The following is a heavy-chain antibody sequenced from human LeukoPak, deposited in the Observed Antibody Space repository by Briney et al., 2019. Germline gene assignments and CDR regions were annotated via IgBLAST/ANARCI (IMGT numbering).Heavy chain of an antibody. CDR3: ARDLVAVADTYYYYYMDV. CDR2: ISSSSYI. V-gene: IGHV3-21*01. J-gene: IGHJ6*03. D-gene: IGHD6-19*01. CDR1: GFTFSSYS. Sequence: PGGSLRLSCAASGFTFSSYSMNWVRQAPGKGLGWVSSISSSSYIYYADSVKGRFTISRDNAKNSLYLQMNSLRAEDTAVYYCARDLVAVADTYYYYYMDVWGKGTTVTVSS.